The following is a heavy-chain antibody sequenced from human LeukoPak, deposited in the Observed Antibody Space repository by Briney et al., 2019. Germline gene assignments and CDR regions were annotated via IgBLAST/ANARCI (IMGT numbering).Heavy chain of an antibody. CDR2: IWYDGSNK. CDR3: ARDVGYDKNWFDP. Sequence: GGSLRLSCAASEFTFTTYGMHWVRQAPGKGLEWVAVIWYDGSNKYYADSVKGRFTISRDNSKNTLYLQMNSLRAEDTAVYYCARDVGYDKNWFDPWGQGTLVTVSS. D-gene: IGHD2-8*02. V-gene: IGHV3-33*01. J-gene: IGHJ5*02. CDR1: EFTFTTYG.